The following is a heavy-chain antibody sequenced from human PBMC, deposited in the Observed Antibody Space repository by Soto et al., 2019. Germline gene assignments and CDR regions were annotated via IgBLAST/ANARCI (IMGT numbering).Heavy chain of an antibody. D-gene: IGHD3-3*01. CDR3: AVGAVDLTSPYGMDV. J-gene: IGHJ6*02. CDR2: ISRESSYI. Sequence: GGSLRLSCSASGFTFSDYTMQWVRQAPGKGLEWVASISRESSYIYYVDSVKGRFTISRDNAKNSVILQMAGLRVDDTGVYFCAVGAVDLTSPYGMDVWGRGTTVTVSS. V-gene: IGHV3-21*01. CDR1: GFTFSDYT.